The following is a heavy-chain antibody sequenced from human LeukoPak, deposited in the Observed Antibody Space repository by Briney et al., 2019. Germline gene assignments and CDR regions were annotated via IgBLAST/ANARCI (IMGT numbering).Heavy chain of an antibody. J-gene: IGHJ4*02. D-gene: IGHD5-24*01. Sequence: GGSLRLSCAASGFTVSSNYMSWVRQAPGKGLEWVSVIYSGGSTYYADSVKGRFTISRDNSKNTLYLQMNSLRAEDTAVYYCARGSGYNPGGGPFDYWGQGTLVTVSS. CDR2: IYSGGST. CDR3: ARGSGYNPGGGPFDY. CDR1: GFTVSSNY. V-gene: IGHV3-53*01.